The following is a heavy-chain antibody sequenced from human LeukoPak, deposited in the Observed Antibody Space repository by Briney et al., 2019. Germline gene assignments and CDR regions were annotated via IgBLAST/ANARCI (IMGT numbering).Heavy chain of an antibody. V-gene: IGHV1-69*02. CDR3: ARGGEDIVVVPAASTGYNWFDP. CDR1: GGTFSSYT. J-gene: IGHJ5*02. Sequence: SVKVSCTASGGTFSSYTISWVRQAPGQGLEWMGRIIPIPGIANYAQKFQGRVTITADKSTSTAYMELSSLRSEDTAVYYCARGGEDIVVVPAASTGYNWFDPWGQGTLVTVSS. CDR2: IIPIPGIA. D-gene: IGHD2-2*01.